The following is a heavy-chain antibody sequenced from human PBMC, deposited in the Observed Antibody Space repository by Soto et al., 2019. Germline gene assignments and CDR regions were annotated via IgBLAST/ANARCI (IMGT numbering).Heavy chain of an antibody. CDR1: GGSISSSSYY. Sequence: ETLFLTCSVSGGSISSSSYYWGWIRQPPGKGLEWIGSIYYSGSTYYNPSLKSRVTISVDTSKNEFSLKLSYVTAADTAVYYCARHLRVMVTPIELDPWGQGTLVT. J-gene: IGHJ5*02. CDR2: IYYSGST. CDR3: ARHLRVMVTPIELDP. D-gene: IGHD2-21*02. V-gene: IGHV4-39*01.